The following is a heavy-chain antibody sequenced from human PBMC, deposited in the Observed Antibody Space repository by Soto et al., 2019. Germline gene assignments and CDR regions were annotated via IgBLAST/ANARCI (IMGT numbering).Heavy chain of an antibody. D-gene: IGHD4-17*01. CDR2: FNHSGST. J-gene: IGHJ4*02. CDR1: GGSFSGYY. Sequence: QVQLQQWGAGLLKPSETLSLTCAVDGGSFSGYYWRWIRQPPGKGLEWIGEFNHSGSTNYNPSLKSRVAISVDTSNNQFSLRLTSVTAADTAVYYCASVVVLDGDYVFDYWGQRTLVTVSS. CDR3: ASVVVLDGDYVFDY. V-gene: IGHV4-34*01.